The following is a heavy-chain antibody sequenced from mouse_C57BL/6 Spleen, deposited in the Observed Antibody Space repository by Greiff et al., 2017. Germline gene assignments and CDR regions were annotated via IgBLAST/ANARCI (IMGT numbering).Heavy chain of an antibody. V-gene: IGHV5-9-1*02. J-gene: IGHJ1*03. D-gene: IGHD2-4*01. CDR1: GFTFSSYA. Sequence: EVQGVESGEGLVKPGGSLKLSCAASGFTFSSYAMSWVRQTPEKRLEWVAYISSGGDYIYYADTVKGRFTISRDNARNTLYLQMSSLKSEDTAMYYCTRDRYYDYDGYFDVWGTGTPVTVSS. CDR2: ISSGGDYI. CDR3: TRDRYYDYDGYFDV.